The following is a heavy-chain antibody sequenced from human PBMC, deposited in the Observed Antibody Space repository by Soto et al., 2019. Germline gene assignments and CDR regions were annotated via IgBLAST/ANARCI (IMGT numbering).Heavy chain of an antibody. Sequence: PGGSLRLSCAASGFTFSSYSMNWVRQAPGNGLEWVAVISYDGSNKYYADSVKGRFTISRDNSKNTLYLQMNSLRAEDTAVYYCVRAVVPALHYYYGMDVWGQGTTVTVSS. CDR2: ISYDGSNK. CDR1: GFTFSSYS. J-gene: IGHJ6*02. CDR3: VRAVVPALHYYYGMDV. D-gene: IGHD2-2*01. V-gene: IGHV3-30*03.